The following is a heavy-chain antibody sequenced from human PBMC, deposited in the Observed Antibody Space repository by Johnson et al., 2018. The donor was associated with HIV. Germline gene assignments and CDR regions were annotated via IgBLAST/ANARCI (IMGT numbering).Heavy chain of an antibody. CDR3: AKNGARGDAFDI. J-gene: IGHJ3*02. Sequence: QVQLVESGGGVVQPGRSLRLSCAASGFTFSSYAMHWVRQAPGKGLEWVAVISYDGSNKYYADSVKGRFTISRDNSKNTLYLQMNSLRAEDTAVYYCAKNGARGDAFDIWGQVTMVTVSS. CDR2: ISYDGSNK. D-gene: IGHD2-8*01. V-gene: IGHV3-30*04. CDR1: GFTFSSYA.